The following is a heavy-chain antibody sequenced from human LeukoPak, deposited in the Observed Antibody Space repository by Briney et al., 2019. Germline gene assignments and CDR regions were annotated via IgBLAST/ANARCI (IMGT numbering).Heavy chain of an antibody. V-gene: IGHV1-46*01. D-gene: IGHD3-22*01. Sequence: ASVKVSCKASGYTFTSYYMHWVRQAPGQGLEWMGIINPSGGSTSYAQKFQGRVTMTRDMSTSTVYMELSSLRSEDTAVYYCARGLNYYDSSGYFFGDPDWGQGTLVTVSS. CDR2: INPSGGST. CDR3: ARGLNYYDSSGYFFGDPD. J-gene: IGHJ4*02. CDR1: GYTFTSYY.